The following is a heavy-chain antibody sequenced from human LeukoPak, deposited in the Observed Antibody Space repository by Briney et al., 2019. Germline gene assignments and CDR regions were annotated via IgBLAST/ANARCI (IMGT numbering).Heavy chain of an antibody. CDR1: GYTFGGYY. Sequence: EASVEVSCKTSGYTFGGYYIQWVRQAPGQGLEWMGWINPNSGGTNYAQKFQGRVTMTRDTSTSTVYMELSSLRSEDTAVYYCASSGYSYGNFDYWGQGTLVTVSS. V-gene: IGHV1-2*02. D-gene: IGHD5-18*01. J-gene: IGHJ4*02. CDR2: INPNSGGT. CDR3: ASSGYSYGNFDY.